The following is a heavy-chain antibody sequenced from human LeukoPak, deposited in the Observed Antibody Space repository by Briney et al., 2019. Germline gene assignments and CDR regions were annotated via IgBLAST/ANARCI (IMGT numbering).Heavy chain of an antibody. CDR2: ISSSSSYI. CDR1: GFTFSSYS. Sequence: GGSLRLSCAASGFTFSSYSMNWVRQAPGKGLDWVSSISSSSSYIYYADSVKGRFTISRDNAKNSLYLQMSSLRAEDTAVYYCATGLSFRATPIAAAGPRGYWGQGTLVTVSS. D-gene: IGHD6-13*01. J-gene: IGHJ4*02. CDR3: ATGLSFRATPIAAAGPRGY. V-gene: IGHV3-21*01.